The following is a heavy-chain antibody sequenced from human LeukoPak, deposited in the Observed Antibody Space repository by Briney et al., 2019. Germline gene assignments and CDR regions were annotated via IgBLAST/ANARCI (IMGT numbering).Heavy chain of an antibody. CDR1: GGTFSSYA. CDR3: ARAEGRYYGSRGFDY. V-gene: IGHV1-69*01. CDR2: IIPIFGTA. D-gene: IGHD3-22*01. Sequence: ASVKVSCKASGGTFSSYAISWVRQAPGQGLEWMGGIIPIFGTANYAQKFQGRVTITADESTSTAYMELSSLRSEDTAVYYCARAEGRYYGSRGFDYWGQGTLVTVSS. J-gene: IGHJ4*02.